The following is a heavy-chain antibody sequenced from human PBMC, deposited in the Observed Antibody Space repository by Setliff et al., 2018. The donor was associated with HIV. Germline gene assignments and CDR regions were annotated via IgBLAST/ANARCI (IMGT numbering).Heavy chain of an antibody. Sequence: SETLSLTCAVYGGSFSGHYWNWFRQPPGKGLEWIGEINHSGSTNYKSSLKSRVTISADTSKRQFPLKLSSVTAADTAVYYCARLGYNYDSSGHGLWGQGTLVTVSS. CDR3: ARLGYNYDSSGHGL. D-gene: IGHD3-22*01. J-gene: IGHJ4*02. CDR2: INHSGST. V-gene: IGHV4-34*01. CDR1: GGSFSGHY.